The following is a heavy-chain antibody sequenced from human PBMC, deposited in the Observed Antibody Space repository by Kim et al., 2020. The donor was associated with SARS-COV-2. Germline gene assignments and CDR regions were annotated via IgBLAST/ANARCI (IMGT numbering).Heavy chain of an antibody. V-gene: IGHV1-69*02. CDR1: GGTFSSYT. CDR3: ARAILTGYLNYYYGMDV. D-gene: IGHD3-9*01. J-gene: IGHJ6*02. CDR2: IIPILGIA. Sequence: SVKVSCKASGGTFSSYTISWVRQAPGQGLEWMGRIIPILGIANYAQKFQGRVTITADKSTSTAYMELSSLRSEDTAVYYCARAILTGYLNYYYGMDVWGQGTTVTVSS.